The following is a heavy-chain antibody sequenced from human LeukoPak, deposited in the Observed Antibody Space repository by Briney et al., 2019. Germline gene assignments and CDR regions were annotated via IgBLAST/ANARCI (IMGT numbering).Heavy chain of an antibody. V-gene: IGHV3-23*01. CDR2: ISGSGGST. J-gene: IGHJ3*02. CDR1: GFTFSDHY. Sequence: GGSLRLSCAASGFTFSDHYTDWVRQAPGKGLKWVSAISGSGGSTYYADSVKGRFTISRDNSKNTLYLQMNSLRAEDTAVYYCAKDRASGWPNAFDIWGQGTMVTVSS. D-gene: IGHD6-19*01. CDR3: AKDRASGWPNAFDI.